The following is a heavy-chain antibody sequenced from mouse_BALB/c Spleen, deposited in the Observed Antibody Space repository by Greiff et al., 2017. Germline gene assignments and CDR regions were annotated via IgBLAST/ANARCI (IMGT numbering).Heavy chain of an antibody. CDR2: INPSTGYT. CDR1: GYTFTSYW. D-gene: IGHD2-4*01. CDR3: ARYDYTWFAY. V-gene: IGHV1-7*01. J-gene: IGHJ3*01. Sequence: VQLQQSGAELAKPGASVKMSCKASGYTFTSYWMHWVKQRPGQGLEWIGYINPSTGYTEYNQKFKDKATLTADKSSSTAYMQLSSLTSEDSAVYYCARYDYTWFAYWGQGTLVTVSA.